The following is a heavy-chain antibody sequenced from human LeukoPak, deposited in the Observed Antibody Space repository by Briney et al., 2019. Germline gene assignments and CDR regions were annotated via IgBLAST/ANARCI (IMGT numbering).Heavy chain of an antibody. Sequence: PGRSLRLSCAASGFTFSSYAMHWVRQAPGKGLEWVANIKEDGSEKYYVDSVKGRLTISRDNAKNSLYLQMNSLRAEDTAVYYCARDHFDWVGDFDYWGQGTLVTVSS. V-gene: IGHV3-7*03. J-gene: IGHJ4*02. CDR3: ARDHFDWVGDFDY. D-gene: IGHD3-9*01. CDR2: IKEDGSEK. CDR1: GFTFSSYA.